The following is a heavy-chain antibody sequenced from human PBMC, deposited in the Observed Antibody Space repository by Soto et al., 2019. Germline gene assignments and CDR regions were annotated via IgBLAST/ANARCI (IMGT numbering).Heavy chain of an antibody. Sequence: PGGSLRLSCAASGFTFSSYSMNWVRQAPGKGLEWVSSISSSSSYIYYADSVKGRFTISRDNAKNSLYLQMNSLRAEDTAVYYCARDPHLSGYYSPSDYWGQGTLVTVSS. CDR2: ISSSSSYI. J-gene: IGHJ4*02. D-gene: IGHD3-22*01. CDR1: GFTFSSYS. CDR3: ARDPHLSGYYSPSDY. V-gene: IGHV3-21*01.